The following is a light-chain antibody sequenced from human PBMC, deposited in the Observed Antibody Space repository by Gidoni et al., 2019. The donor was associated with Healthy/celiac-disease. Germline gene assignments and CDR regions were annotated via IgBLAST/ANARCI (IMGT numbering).Light chain of an antibody. J-gene: IGKJ4*01. CDR2: DAS. V-gene: IGKV1-33*01. CDR1: QDISNY. Sequence: DIQMTKSPSSLSASVGDRVTITSQASQDISNYLNWYQQKPGKDPKRLIYDASNLETGVPSRFSGSGSGTDLTFTISSLQPEDIATYYCQQYDNLPSLTFGGGTELEFK. CDR3: QQYDNLPSLT.